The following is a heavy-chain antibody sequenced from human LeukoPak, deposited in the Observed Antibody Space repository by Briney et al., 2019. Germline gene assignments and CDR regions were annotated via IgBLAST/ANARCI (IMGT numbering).Heavy chain of an antibody. D-gene: IGHD3-22*01. V-gene: IGHV4-59*12. Sequence: SETLSLTCTVSGGSISSYYWSWIRQPPGKGLEWIGYIYYSGSTNYNPSLKSRVTISVDTSKNQFSLKLSSVTAADTAVYYCARVGSSGYFLPATFDYWGQGTLVTVSS. CDR2: IYYSGST. CDR3: ARVGSSGYFLPATFDY. J-gene: IGHJ4*02. CDR1: GGSISSYY.